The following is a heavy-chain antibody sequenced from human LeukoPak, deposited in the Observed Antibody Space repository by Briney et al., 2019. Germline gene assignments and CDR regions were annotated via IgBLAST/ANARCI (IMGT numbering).Heavy chain of an antibody. J-gene: IGHJ4*02. D-gene: IGHD3-3*01. V-gene: IGHV3-7*01. Sequence: GSLRLSCAASGFTFSTNWMSWVRQAPGKGLEWVANIKQDGSEKYYVGSVRGRFTISRDNAKNSLYLQMNSLRAEDTAVYYCARDLMEGPQDYWGQGTLVTVSS. CDR2: IKQDGSEK. CDR3: ARDLMEGPQDY. CDR1: GFTFSTNW.